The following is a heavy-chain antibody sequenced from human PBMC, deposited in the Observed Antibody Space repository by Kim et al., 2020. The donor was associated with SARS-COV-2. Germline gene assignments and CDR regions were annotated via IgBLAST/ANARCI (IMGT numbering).Heavy chain of an antibody. CDR3: ARHRLTAMVTQNWFDP. V-gene: IGHV5-10-1*01. Sequence: SFQGHVTISADKSISTAYLQWSSLKASDTAMYYCARHRLTAMVTQNWFDPWGQGTLVTVSS. D-gene: IGHD5-18*01. J-gene: IGHJ5*02.